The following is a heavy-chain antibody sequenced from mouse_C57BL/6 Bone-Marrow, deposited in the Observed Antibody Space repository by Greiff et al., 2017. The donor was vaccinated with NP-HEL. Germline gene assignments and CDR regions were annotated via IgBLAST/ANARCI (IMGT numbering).Heavy chain of an antibody. Sequence: QVQLQQPGAELVKPGASVKLSCKASGYTFTSYWMHWVKQRPGQGLEWIGMIHPNSGSTNYNEKFKSKATLTVDKSSSTAYMQLSSLTSEDSAVYYCARYELRRGPYFDYWGQGTTLSVSS. CDR3: ARYELRRGPYFDY. J-gene: IGHJ2*01. V-gene: IGHV1-64*01. CDR2: IHPNSGST. CDR1: GYTFTSYW. D-gene: IGHD1-2*01.